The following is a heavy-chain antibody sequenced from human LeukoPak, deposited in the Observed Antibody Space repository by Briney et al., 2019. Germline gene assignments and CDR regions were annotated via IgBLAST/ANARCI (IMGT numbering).Heavy chain of an antibody. V-gene: IGHV3-7*01. CDR3: ARENVYDFWSGYYYYYFYMDV. CDR2: IKQDGSEK. CDR1: GFTFSSYW. J-gene: IGHJ6*03. D-gene: IGHD3-3*01. Sequence: GGSVSHPRSASGFTFSSYWMSWVRQAPGKGLEWVANIKQDGSEKYYVDSVRGRFTISRDQEKNSLYLQMNSLRAEDTAVYYCARENVYDFWSGYYYYYFYMDVWGKG.